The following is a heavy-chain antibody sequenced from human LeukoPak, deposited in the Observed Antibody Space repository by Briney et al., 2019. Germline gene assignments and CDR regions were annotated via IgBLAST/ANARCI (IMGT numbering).Heavy chain of an antibody. J-gene: IGHJ5*02. CDR3: ARGKVLGVYCSSTSCYGIDP. CDR1: GGSFSGYY. D-gene: IGHD2-2*01. Sequence: NPSETLSLTCADYGGSFSGYYWRWIRQPPGKGLEWIGEINHSGSTNYNPSLKSRVTISVDPSKNQFSLKLSSVTAADTAVYYCARGKVLGVYCSSTSCYGIDPWGQGTLVTVSS. CDR2: INHSGST. V-gene: IGHV4-34*01.